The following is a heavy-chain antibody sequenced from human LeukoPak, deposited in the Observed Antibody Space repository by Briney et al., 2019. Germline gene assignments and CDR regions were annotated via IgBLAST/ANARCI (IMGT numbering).Heavy chain of an antibody. V-gene: IGHV3-23*01. J-gene: IGHJ4*02. CDR2: ISGSSATK. CDR1: GLTFSRET. Sequence: TGGCLRLSCVVSGLTFSRETMGWVRQAPGKGLEWVSVISGSSATKKYGDSAKGRFTISRDNSKNTLYLQMNSLRAEDSAVYYCAKGEHDTYSLSFDYWGQGTLVTVSS. CDR3: AKGEHDTYSLSFDY. D-gene: IGHD1/OR15-1a*01.